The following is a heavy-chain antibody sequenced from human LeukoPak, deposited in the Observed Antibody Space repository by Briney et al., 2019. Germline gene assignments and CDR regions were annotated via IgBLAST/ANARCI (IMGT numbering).Heavy chain of an antibody. D-gene: IGHD3-9*01. CDR2: INPNSGGT. J-gene: IGHJ4*02. Sequence: ASVKVSCKASGYTFTGYYMHWVRQAPGQGLEWMGWINPNSGGTNYAQKFQGRVTMTTETSTSTAYMELGSLGSDEAAVYYCARVDLLTGYYFFDYWGQGTLVTVSS. CDR3: ARVDLLTGYYFFDY. V-gene: IGHV1-2*02. CDR1: GYTFTGYY.